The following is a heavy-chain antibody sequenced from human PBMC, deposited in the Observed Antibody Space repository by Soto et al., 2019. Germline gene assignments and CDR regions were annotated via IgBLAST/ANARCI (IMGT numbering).Heavy chain of an antibody. Sequence: QGQLVQSGAEVKKPGASVKVSCKASGYTFTRYGISWVRQAPGQGLEWMGWISGYNGDTKYAQKCQGRVTMTVDTSTTTAYMELRILTSDDRAVYYCAKNGQPPYYYYGMDVWGQGTTVTVSS. V-gene: IGHV1-18*01. CDR2: ISGYNGDT. D-gene: IGHD2-8*01. CDR3: AKNGQPPYYYYGMDV. CDR1: GYTFTRYG. J-gene: IGHJ6*02.